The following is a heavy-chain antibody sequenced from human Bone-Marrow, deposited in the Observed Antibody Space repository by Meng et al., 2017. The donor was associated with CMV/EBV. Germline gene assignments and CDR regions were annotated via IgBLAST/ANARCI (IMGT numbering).Heavy chain of an antibody. CDR1: GFTFSSYA. D-gene: IGHD2-2*02. V-gene: IGHV3-30*04. Sequence: GGSLRLSCAASGFTFSSYAMHWVRQAPGKGLEWVAVISYDGSNKYYADSVKGRFTIYRDNSKNTLYLQMNSLRAEDTAVYYCAKDALIVVVPAAIPTAMGYYYGMDVWGQGMTVTVSS. CDR3: AKDALIVVVPAAIPTAMGYYYGMDV. CDR2: ISYDGSNK. J-gene: IGHJ6*02.